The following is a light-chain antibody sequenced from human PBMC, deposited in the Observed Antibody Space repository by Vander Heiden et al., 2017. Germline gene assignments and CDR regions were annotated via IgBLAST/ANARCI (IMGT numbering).Light chain of an antibody. V-gene: IGLV1-44*01. CDR1: SSNIGSNT. CDR3: AAGDDSLTGWV. Sequence: QSALTQPPSASGTPGQRVTITCSGSSSNIGSNTVNWYQQRPGTAPIVLIYDTHQRPAVIPDRFSGSKSGTSASLAISGLQSEDEADYYCAAGDDSLTGWVFGGGTKLTVL. CDR2: DTH. J-gene: IGLJ3*02.